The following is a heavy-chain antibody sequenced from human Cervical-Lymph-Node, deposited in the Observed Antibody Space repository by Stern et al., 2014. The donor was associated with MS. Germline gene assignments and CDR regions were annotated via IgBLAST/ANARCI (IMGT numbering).Heavy chain of an antibody. V-gene: IGHV3-74*02. CDR3: SREIRWYFDL. J-gene: IGHJ2*01. CDR1: ELTFSRYW. Sequence: EVHLVESGGELVQPGGSLRLSCAVSELTFSRYWMHWVRQAPGKGLVWVSRINGDGSITNYADSVKGRFTISRDNAKNTLYLQLNSLRAEDTAVYYCSREIRWYFDLWGRGTLVTVSS. CDR2: INGDGSIT.